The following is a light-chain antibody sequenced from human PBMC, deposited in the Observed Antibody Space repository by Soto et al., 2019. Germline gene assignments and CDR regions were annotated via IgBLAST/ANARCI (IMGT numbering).Light chain of an antibody. J-gene: IGKJ1*01. CDR1: QSISSY. V-gene: IGKV1-39*01. Sequence: DIQMTQSPSSLSASVADRVTITCRASQSISSYLNWYQQKPGKAPKLLIYAASSLQSGVPSRFSGSGSGTDFTLTISSLQPEDFATYYCQQSYSTLRTFGQGTKVDIK. CDR2: AAS. CDR3: QQSYSTLRT.